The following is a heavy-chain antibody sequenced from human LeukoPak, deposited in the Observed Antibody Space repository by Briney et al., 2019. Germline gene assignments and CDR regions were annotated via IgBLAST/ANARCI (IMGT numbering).Heavy chain of an antibody. Sequence: GGSLRLSCAASGFMFNSYVMSWVRQAPGKGLEWVSGISGGGGATHSADAVKGRFIISRDNSKNTLFLQMNSLRAEDTAVYYCAKESPYYSDRDYYFDYWGQGTLVTVSS. J-gene: IGHJ4*02. D-gene: IGHD3-22*01. CDR2: ISGGGGAT. V-gene: IGHV3-23*01. CDR1: GFMFNSYV. CDR3: AKESPYYSDRDYYFDY.